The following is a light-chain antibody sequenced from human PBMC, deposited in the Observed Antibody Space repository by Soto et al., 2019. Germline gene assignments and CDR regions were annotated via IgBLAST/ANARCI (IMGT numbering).Light chain of an antibody. Sequence: IVLTQSPATLSLSPGERATLSCRASQSVSSYLAWYQQKPGQAPRLLIYDASKRATGIPARFSGSGSGTDFTLTISGLEPEDFAFYYCQQRSDWPPLFTFGPGTKVDIK. CDR1: QSVSSY. CDR2: DAS. V-gene: IGKV3-11*01. CDR3: QQRSDWPPLFT. J-gene: IGKJ3*01.